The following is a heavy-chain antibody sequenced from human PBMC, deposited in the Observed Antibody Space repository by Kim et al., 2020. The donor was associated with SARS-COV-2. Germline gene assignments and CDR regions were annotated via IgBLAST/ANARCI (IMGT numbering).Heavy chain of an antibody. CDR3: ARDQFRVTPLNLDF. D-gene: IGHD2-21*02. CDR1: GFTFSSFG. CDR2: IWHDGSNT. J-gene: IGHJ4*02. Sequence: GGSLRLSCAASGFTFSSFGMHWVRQAPGKGLEWVAFIWHDGSNTYYADSVKGRFTISRDYSTDTLHLRMNSLRVEDTAVYYCARDQFRVTPLNLDFWGQGTLVTVSS. V-gene: IGHV3-33*01.